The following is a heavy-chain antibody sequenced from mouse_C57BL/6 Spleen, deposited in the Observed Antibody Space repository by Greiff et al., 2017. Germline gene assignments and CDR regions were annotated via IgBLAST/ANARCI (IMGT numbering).Heavy chain of an antibody. CDR3: ARYDGGYYHGFSWFAY. CDR1: GYTFTSYW. CDR2: INPSSGYT. V-gene: IGHV1-7*01. J-gene: IGHJ3*01. D-gene: IGHD2-3*01. Sequence: QVQLQQSGAELAKPGASVKLSCKASGYTFTSYWMHWVKQRPGQGLEWIGYINPSSGYTKYNQKFKDKATLTADKSSSTACMQLSSLTYEDSAVYYLARYDGGYYHGFSWFAYWGQGTLVTVSA.